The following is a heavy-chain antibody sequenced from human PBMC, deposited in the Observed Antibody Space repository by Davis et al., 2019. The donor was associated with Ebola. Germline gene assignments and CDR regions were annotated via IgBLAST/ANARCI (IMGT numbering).Heavy chain of an antibody. V-gene: IGHV3-53*01. CDR1: GFTVSSNY. D-gene: IGHD2-15*01. Sequence: PGGSLRLSCAASGFTVSSNYMSWVRQAPGKGLEWVSVIYSGGSTYYADSVKGRFTISRDNSKNTLYLQMNSLRAEDTAVYYCARVWGRSGGSCYDYWGQGTLVTVSS. CDR3: ARVWGRSGGSCYDY. CDR2: IYSGGST. J-gene: IGHJ4*02.